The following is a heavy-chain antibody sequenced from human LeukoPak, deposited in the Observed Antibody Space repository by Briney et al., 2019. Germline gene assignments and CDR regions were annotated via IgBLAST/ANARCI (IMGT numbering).Heavy chain of an antibody. CDR1: GFTFSSYA. J-gene: IGHJ4*02. Sequence: GGSLRLSCAASGFTFSSYAMSWVRQAPGKGLEWVANIKQDGSEKYYVDSVKGRFTISKDDTKNSVFLQMNNLRAEDTAVYYCARDGIDYWGQGTLVTVSS. D-gene: IGHD1-26*01. CDR3: ARDGIDY. CDR2: IKQDGSEK. V-gene: IGHV3-7*01.